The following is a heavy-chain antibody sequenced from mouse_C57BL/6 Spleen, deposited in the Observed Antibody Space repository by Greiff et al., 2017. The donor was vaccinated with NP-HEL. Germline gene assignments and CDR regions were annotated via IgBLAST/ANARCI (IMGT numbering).Heavy chain of an antibody. CDR3: ARSIGYSFDY. Sequence: QVQLQQPGAELVMPGASVKLSCKASGYTFTSYWMHWVKQRPGQGLEWIGEIDPSDGYTNYNQKFKGKSTLTVAKSSSTAYMQLSSLTSEDSAVYYCARSIGYSFDYWGQGTTLTVSS. J-gene: IGHJ2*01. CDR1: GYTFTSYW. V-gene: IGHV1-69*01. D-gene: IGHD2-12*01. CDR2: IDPSDGYT.